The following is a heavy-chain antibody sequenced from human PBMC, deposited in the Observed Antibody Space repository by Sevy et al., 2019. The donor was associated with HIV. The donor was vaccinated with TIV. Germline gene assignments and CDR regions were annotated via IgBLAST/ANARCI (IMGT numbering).Heavy chain of an antibody. CDR3: ARDRSGSYHVSDNWFDP. Sequence: GGSLRLSCAASGFTFDDYAMHWVRQAPGKGLEWVSGISWNSGSIGYADSVKGRFTISRDNAKNSLYLQMNSLRAEDTAVYYCARDRSGSYHVSDNWFDPWGQGTLVTVSS. V-gene: IGHV3-9*01. D-gene: IGHD1-26*01. CDR2: ISWNSGSI. CDR1: GFTFDDYA. J-gene: IGHJ5*02.